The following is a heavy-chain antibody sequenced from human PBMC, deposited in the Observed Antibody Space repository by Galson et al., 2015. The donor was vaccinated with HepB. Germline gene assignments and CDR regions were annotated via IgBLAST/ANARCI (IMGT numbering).Heavy chain of an antibody. J-gene: IGHJ4*02. D-gene: IGHD1-1*01. CDR1: GDTFTIYG. Sequence: SVKVSCKATGDTFTIYGISLVRQAPGQGLEWMGWISAYNGNTNYAQKLQGRVTMTTDTSTSTAYMELRSLRSDDTAVYYCARGTGTALFFDYWGQGTLVTVSS. CDR3: ARGTGTALFFDY. CDR2: ISAYNGNT. V-gene: IGHV1-18*01.